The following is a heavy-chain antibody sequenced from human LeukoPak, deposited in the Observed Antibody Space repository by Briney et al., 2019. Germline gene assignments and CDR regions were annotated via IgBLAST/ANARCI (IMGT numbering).Heavy chain of an antibody. CDR3: ARASAGIVVVVAAFDY. CDR2: INPNSGGT. D-gene: IGHD2-15*01. V-gene: IGHV1-2*02. Sequence: GASVKVSCKASGYTFTGYYMHWVRQAPGQGLEWMAWINPNSGGTNYAQKFQGRVTMTRDTSISTAYMELSRLRSDDTAVYYCARASAGIVVVVAAFDYWGQGTLVTVSS. CDR1: GYTFTGYY. J-gene: IGHJ4*02.